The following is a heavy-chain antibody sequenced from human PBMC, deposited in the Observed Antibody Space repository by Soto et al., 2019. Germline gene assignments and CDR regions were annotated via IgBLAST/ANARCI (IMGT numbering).Heavy chain of an antibody. CDR2: IDWDDDK. CDR3: ARVIEGGGPAEDDY. V-gene: IGHV2-70*13. J-gene: IGHJ4*02. CDR1: GFSLNTRGMS. D-gene: IGHD2-21*01. Sequence: SGPTLVNPTQTLTLTCTFSGFSLNTRGMSVSWIRQPPGKALEWLAVIDWDDDKYYSTSLKTRLTISKDTSKNQVVLTMANMDPVDTATYYCARVIEGGGPAEDDYWGQGTLVTVSS.